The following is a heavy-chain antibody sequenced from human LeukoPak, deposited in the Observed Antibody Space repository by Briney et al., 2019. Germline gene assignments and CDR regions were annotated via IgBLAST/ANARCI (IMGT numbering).Heavy chain of an antibody. V-gene: IGHV4-34*01. CDR3: ARGGHGREAGGPKNDAFDI. J-gene: IGHJ3*02. Sequence: PSETLSLTCAVYGGSFSGYYWSWIRQPPGKGLEWIGEINHSGSTNYNPSLKSRVTISVDTSKNQFSLKLSSVTAADTAVYYCARGGHGREAGGPKNDAFDIWGQGTMVTVSS. CDR1: GGSFSGYY. CDR2: INHSGST.